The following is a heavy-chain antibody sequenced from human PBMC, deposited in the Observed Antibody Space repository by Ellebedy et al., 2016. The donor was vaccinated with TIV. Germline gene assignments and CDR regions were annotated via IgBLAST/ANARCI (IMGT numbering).Heavy chain of an antibody. D-gene: IGHD2-15*01. V-gene: IGHV3-15*07. Sequence: PGGSLRLSCAASGFTFSNAWMNWVRQAPGKGLEWVGRIKSKTDGGTTDYAAPVKGRFTISRDDSKNTLYLQMNSLKTEDTAVYYCTTLVVVVAATHSAFDIWGQGTMVTVSS. CDR3: TTLVVVVAATHSAFDI. J-gene: IGHJ3*02. CDR1: GFTFSNAW. CDR2: IKSKTDGGTT.